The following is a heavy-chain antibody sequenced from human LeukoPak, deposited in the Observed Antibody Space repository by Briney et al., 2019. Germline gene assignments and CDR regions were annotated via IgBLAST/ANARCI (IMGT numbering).Heavy chain of an antibody. CDR2: IWYDGSNK. CDR3: ARGPYSGSYSATV. Sequence: GGSLRLSCAASGFTFSSYGMHWVRQAPGKGLEWVAVIWYDGSNKYYADSVKGRFTISRDNSKNTLYLQMNSLRAEDTAVYYCARGPYSGSYSATVWGQGTLVTVSS. V-gene: IGHV3-33*01. J-gene: IGHJ4*02. CDR1: GFTFSSYG. D-gene: IGHD1-26*01.